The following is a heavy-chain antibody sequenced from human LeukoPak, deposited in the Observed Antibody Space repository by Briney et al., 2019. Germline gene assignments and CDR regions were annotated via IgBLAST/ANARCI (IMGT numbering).Heavy chain of an antibody. D-gene: IGHD2-2*01. J-gene: IGHJ4*02. Sequence: SVKVSCKASGGTFSSYAISWVRQAPGQGLEWMGGIIPIFGTANYAQKFQGRVTITADESTSTAYMELSSLRSEDTAVYYCATNEHCSSTSCPVDYWGQGTLVTVSS. CDR2: IIPIFGTA. CDR3: ATNEHCSSTSCPVDY. CDR1: GGTFSSYA. V-gene: IGHV1-69*13.